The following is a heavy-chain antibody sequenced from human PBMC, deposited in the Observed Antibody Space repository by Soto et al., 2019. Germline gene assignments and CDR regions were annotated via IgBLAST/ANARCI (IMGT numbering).Heavy chain of an antibody. CDR3: ARLARRSTPTNIYYYYYMDV. V-gene: IGHV3-7*01. CDR1: GFTFSSYW. Sequence: GGSLRLSCAASGFTFSSYWMSWVRQAPGKGLEWVANIKQDGSEKYYVDSVKGRFTISRDNAKNSLYLQMNSLRAEDTAVYYCARLARRSTPTNIYYYYYMDVWGKGTTVTVSS. J-gene: IGHJ6*03. CDR2: IKQDGSEK. D-gene: IGHD2-15*01.